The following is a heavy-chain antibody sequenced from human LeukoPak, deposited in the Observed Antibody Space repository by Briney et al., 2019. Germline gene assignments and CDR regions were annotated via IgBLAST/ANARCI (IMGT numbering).Heavy chain of an antibody. CDR1: GFTFSSYA. D-gene: IGHD3-22*01. CDR3: ARDPYDGGGYGAFDI. J-gene: IGHJ3*02. Sequence: GGSLRLSCAASGFTFSSYAMSWVRQAPGKGLEWVSAISGSGSNTYYADSVKGRFTISRDNAQNLLYLQMSSLRAEDTAMYFCARDPYDGGGYGAFDIWGQGTMLIVSS. V-gene: IGHV3-21*01. CDR2: ISGSGSNT.